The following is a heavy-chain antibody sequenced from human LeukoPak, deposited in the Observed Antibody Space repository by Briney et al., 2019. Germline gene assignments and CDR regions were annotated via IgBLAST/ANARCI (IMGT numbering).Heavy chain of an antibody. V-gene: IGHV1-46*01. CDR1: GYTFTTYY. Sequence: SVKVSCKASGYTFTTYYMHWVRQAPGQGLEWMGIINPSGGSTTYAQKFQGRVTVTRDTSTSTVYMELSSLRSEDTAMYYCARARYGGNQIDYWGQGTLVTVSS. CDR2: INPSGGST. CDR3: ARARYGGNQIDY. D-gene: IGHD4/OR15-4a*01. J-gene: IGHJ4*02.